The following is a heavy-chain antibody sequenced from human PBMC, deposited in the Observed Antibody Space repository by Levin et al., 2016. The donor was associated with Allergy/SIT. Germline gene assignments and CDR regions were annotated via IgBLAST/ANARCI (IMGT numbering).Heavy chain of an antibody. Sequence: WIRQPPGKGLEWVSAISGSTGSTYYADSVKGRFTISRDNSKNTLYLQMNSLRAEDTAVYYCAKGPRQQLGAMDVWGQGTTVTVSS. CDR2: ISGSTGST. V-gene: IGHV3-23*01. J-gene: IGHJ6*02. CDR3: AKGPRQQLGAMDV. D-gene: IGHD6-13*01.